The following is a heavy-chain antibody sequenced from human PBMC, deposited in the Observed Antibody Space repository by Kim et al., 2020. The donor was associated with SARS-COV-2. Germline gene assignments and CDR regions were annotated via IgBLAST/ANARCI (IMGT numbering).Heavy chain of an antibody. J-gene: IGHJ3*01. D-gene: IGHD3-10*01. CDR2: INQDERKK. V-gene: IGHV3-7*01. CDR1: GFSFSPYW. Sequence: GGSLRLSCAGSGFSFSPYWMFWVRQTPGKGLEWVANINQDERKKYYVDSVKDRFTISRDNAKNSLYLQMNSLRAEDTAMYYCTRDLNYYNSGNYYDVFDLWGQGPMLTVSS. CDR3: TRDLNYYNSGNYYDVFDL.